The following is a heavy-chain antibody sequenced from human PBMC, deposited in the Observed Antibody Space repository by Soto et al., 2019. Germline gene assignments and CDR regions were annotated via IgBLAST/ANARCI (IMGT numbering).Heavy chain of an antibody. CDR2: IYYSGST. CDR1: GGSISSSSYY. CDR3: ARALRDDFWSGGFDY. D-gene: IGHD3-3*01. J-gene: IGHJ4*02. Sequence: SETLSLTCTVSGGSISSSSYYWGWIRQPPGKGLEWIGSIYYSGSTYYNPSLKSRVTISVDTSKNQFSLKLSSVTAADTAVYYCARALRDDFWSGGFDYWGQGTLVTVSS. V-gene: IGHV4-39*01.